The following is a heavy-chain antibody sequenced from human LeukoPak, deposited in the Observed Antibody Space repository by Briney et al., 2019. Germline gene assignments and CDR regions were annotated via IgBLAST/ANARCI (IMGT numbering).Heavy chain of an antibody. D-gene: IGHD3-3*01. CDR3: TRDGMEWLSEGWFDP. CDR1: GFTFGDYA. V-gene: IGHV3-49*04. Sequence: PGGSLRLSCTASGFTFGDYAMSWVRQAPGKGLEWVGFIRSKAYGGTTEYAASVKGRFTISRDDSKSIAYLQMNSLKTEDTAVYYCTRDGMEWLSEGWFDPWGQGTLATVSS. J-gene: IGHJ5*02. CDR2: IRSKAYGGTT.